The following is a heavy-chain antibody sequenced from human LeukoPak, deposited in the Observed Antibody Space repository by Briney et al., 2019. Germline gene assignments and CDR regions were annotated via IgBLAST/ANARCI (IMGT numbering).Heavy chain of an antibody. D-gene: IGHD1-26*01. Sequence: YYDGNTYYNPSLKSRLSMSVDTFRNQFSLRLSSVTAADTAVHYCARLRGSSLDYWGQGALVIVSS. CDR2: YYDGNT. V-gene: IGHV4-39*01. CDR3: ARLRGSSLDY. J-gene: IGHJ4*02.